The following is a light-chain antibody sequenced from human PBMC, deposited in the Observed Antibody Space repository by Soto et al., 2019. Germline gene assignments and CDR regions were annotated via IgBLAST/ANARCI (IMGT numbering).Light chain of an antibody. J-gene: IGKJ1*01. CDR2: GAS. CDR1: QSVNSVY. V-gene: IGKV3-20*01. CDR3: QLLGSSHWT. Sequence: ELVLTQSPGTLSLSPGERATLSCRASQSVNSVYLAWYQQKPGQPPRLLIYGASSRATCIPDRFSGSGSGTYFTLTISKLEPEYFSVYYCQLLGSSHWTFGQGTKVESK.